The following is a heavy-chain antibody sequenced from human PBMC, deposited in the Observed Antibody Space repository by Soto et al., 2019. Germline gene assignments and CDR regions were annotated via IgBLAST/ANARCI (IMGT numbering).Heavy chain of an antibody. J-gene: IGHJ4*02. Sequence: QVQLVQSGAEVKKPGASVKVSCNASGYTFTSYGISWVRQAPGQGLEWMGWISAYNGNTNYAQKLQGRVTMTTDTSTSTAYMELRSLRSDDTAVYYCARANMITFGGVIVRAPFDYWGQGTLVTVSS. V-gene: IGHV1-18*04. CDR3: ARANMITFGGVIVRAPFDY. CDR1: GYTFTSYG. D-gene: IGHD3-16*02. CDR2: ISAYNGNT.